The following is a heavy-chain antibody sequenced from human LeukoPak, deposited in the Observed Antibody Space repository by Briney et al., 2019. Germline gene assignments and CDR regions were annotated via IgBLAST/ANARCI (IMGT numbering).Heavy chain of an antibody. D-gene: IGHD3-16*01. CDR1: GFTFDDYT. CDR2: ISWDGGST. Sequence: GGSLRLSCAASGFTFDDYTMHWVRQAPGKGLEWVSLISWDGGSTYYADSVKGRFTISRDNSKNSLYLQMNSLRTEDTALYYCAKDLGPRGNDAFDIRGQGTMVTVSS. J-gene: IGHJ3*02. V-gene: IGHV3-43*01. CDR3: AKDLGPRGNDAFDI.